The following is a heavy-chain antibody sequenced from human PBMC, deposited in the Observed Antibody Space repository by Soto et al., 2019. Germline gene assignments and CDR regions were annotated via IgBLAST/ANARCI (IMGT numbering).Heavy chain of an antibody. CDR3: ARAVTTAYYYYGMDV. V-gene: IGHV4-30-4*01. J-gene: IGHJ6*02. Sequence: QVQLQESGPGLVKPSQTLSLTCTVSGGSISSGDYYWSWIRQPPGKGLEWIGYIYYSGSTYYNPSLKSRVTIPVDTSKNQFSLKLSSVTAADTAVYYCARAVTTAYYYYGMDVWGQGTTVTVSS. D-gene: IGHD4-17*01. CDR1: GGSISSGDYY. CDR2: IYYSGST.